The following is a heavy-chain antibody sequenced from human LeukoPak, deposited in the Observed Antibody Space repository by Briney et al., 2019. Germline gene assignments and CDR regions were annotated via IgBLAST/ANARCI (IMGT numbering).Heavy chain of an antibody. CDR3: AKARTYYYDSSGPNGAFDI. V-gene: IGHV3-23*01. J-gene: IGHJ3*02. D-gene: IGHD3-22*01. CDR2: ISGSGGST. Sequence: GGSLRLSCAASGFTFSSYAMSWVRQAPGKGLEWVSAISGSGGSTYYADSVKGRFTISRDNSKNTLYLQMNSLRAEDTAVYYCAKARTYYYDSSGPNGAFDIWGQGTMVTVSS. CDR1: GFTFSSYA.